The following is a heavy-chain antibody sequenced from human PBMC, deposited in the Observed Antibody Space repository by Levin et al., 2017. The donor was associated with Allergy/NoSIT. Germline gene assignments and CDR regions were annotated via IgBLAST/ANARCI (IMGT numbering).Heavy chain of an antibody. CDR1: GASISNNDYY. D-gene: IGHD3-22*01. Sequence: SETLSLTCTVSGASISNNDYYWGWIRQPPGKGLEWIGSIYYTGNTYYNPSLKSRVTMSVDTSKSQFSLKLSSVTAADTAVYYCARGRITMIIVVTPSHYFDYWGQGTLVTVSS. CDR3: ARGRITMIIVVTPSHYFDY. CDR2: IYYTGNT. J-gene: IGHJ4*02. V-gene: IGHV4-39*07.